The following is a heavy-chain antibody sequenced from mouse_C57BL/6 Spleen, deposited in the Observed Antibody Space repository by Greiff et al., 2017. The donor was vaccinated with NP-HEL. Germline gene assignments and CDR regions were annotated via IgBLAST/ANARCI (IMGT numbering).Heavy chain of an antibody. V-gene: IGHV1-72*01. J-gene: IGHJ3*01. CDR3: ARGDYYGSSYAY. D-gene: IGHD1-1*01. Sequence: QVQLQQPGAELVKPGASVKLSCKASGYTFTSYWMHWVKQRPGRGLEWIGRIDPNSGGTKYNEKFKRKATLTVDKPSSTAYMQLSSLTSEVSAVYYCARGDYYGSSYAYWGQGTLVTVSA. CDR1: GYTFTSYW. CDR2: IDPNSGGT.